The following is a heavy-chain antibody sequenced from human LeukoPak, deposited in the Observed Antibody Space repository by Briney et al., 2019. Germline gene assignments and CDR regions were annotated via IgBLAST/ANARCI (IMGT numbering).Heavy chain of an antibody. CDR1: GYTFTSYD. D-gene: IGHD3-22*01. CDR3: ARAPWLNYYDSSGYPDY. CDR2: MNPNSGNT. J-gene: IGHJ4*02. V-gene: IGHV1-8*01. Sequence: ASVKVSCKASGYTFTSYDINWVRQATGQGLEWMGWMNPNSGNTGYAQKFQGRVTMTRNTSISTAYMELSSLGSEDTAVYYCARAPWLNYYDSSGYPDYWGQGTLVTVSS.